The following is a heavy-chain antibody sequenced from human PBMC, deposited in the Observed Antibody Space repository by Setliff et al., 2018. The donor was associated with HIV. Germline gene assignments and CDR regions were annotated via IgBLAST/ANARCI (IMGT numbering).Heavy chain of an antibody. CDR3: ARQIWNESPGYGFDP. CDR2: INHSGST. V-gene: IGHV4-34*01. Sequence: PSETLSLTCAVYGGSFSDYYWSWIRQPPGKGLEWIGEINHSGSTHYNPSLQSRVTISVDKSKSQFSLKLSSVTAADTAVYYCARQIWNESPGYGFDPWGQGTLVTVSS. D-gene: IGHD3-22*01. CDR1: GGSFSDYY. J-gene: IGHJ5*02.